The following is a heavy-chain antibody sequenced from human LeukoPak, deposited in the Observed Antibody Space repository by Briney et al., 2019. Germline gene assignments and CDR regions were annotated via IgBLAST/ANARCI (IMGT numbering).Heavy chain of an antibody. CDR3: ARGDGPTVTADYFQN. CDR1: GFTFSSYA. CDR2: ISGSGGST. J-gene: IGHJ1*01. D-gene: IGHD4-17*01. Sequence: GGSLRLSCAASGFTFSSYAMSWVRQAPGKGLEWVSAISGSGGSTYYADSVKGRFNISRDNAKNSLFLQMNSLRDEDTAFYYCARGDGPTVTADYFQNWGQGTLVTVS. V-gene: IGHV3-23*01.